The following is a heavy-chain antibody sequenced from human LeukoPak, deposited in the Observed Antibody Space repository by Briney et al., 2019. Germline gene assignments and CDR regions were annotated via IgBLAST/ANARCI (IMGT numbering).Heavy chain of an antibody. V-gene: IGHV3-7*01. J-gene: IGHJ4*02. D-gene: IGHD1-26*01. Sequence: GGSLRLSCAASGFTLTNYWMTWVREAPGEGLEWGANIKQDGSETYYVDSVKSRFTISRDNSNNSLYLQMSSLRAEDTAVYYCARAGGRASGSSYWGQGTLVTVSS. CDR3: ARAGGRASGSSY. CDR1: GFTLTNYW. CDR2: IKQDGSET.